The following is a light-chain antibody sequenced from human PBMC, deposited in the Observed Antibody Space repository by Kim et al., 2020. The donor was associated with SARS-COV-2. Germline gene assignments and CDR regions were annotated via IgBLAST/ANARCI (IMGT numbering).Light chain of an antibody. J-gene: IGLJ3*02. CDR1: SLRNYY. V-gene: IGLV3-19*01. Sequence: SSELTQDPAVSVALGQTVRLTCQGDSLRNYYASWYQQRPGQAPVLVLYGKYNRPSGIPDRFSGSASGNTASLTITGVQAEDEADFYCNSRDSSGDHVVFG. CDR3: NSRDSSGDHVV. CDR2: GKY.